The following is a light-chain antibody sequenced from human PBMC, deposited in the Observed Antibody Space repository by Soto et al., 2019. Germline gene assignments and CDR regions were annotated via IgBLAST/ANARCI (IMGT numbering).Light chain of an antibody. CDR1: QDISTY. V-gene: IGKV1-9*01. J-gene: IGKJ4*01. Sequence: TQSPATLSVSPGERATLSCRASQDISTYLAWFQQKPGKAPNLLIYVASTLQDGVPSRFSGSGSGTEFTLTINNLQPEDFATYYCQQVDSYPLTFGGGTEVEIK. CDR3: QQVDSYPLT. CDR2: VAS.